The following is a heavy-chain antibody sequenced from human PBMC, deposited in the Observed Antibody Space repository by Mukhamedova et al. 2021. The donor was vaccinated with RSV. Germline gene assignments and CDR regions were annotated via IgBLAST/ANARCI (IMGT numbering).Heavy chain of an antibody. CDR2: IIPILGIA. CDR3: ARLARGAFDI. Sequence: GRIIPILGIANYAQKFLGRVTITADKSTSTAYMELSSLRSEDTAVYYCARLARGAFDIWGQGTMVTVSS. J-gene: IGHJ3*02. D-gene: IGHD1-26*01. V-gene: IGHV1-69*02.